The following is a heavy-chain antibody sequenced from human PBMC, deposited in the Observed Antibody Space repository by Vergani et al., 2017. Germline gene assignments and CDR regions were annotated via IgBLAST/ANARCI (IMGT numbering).Heavy chain of an antibody. D-gene: IGHD6-6*01. CDR1: GGTFSSYT. V-gene: IGHV1-69*09. Sequence: QVQLVQSGAEVKKPGSSVKVSCKASGGTFSSYTISWVRQAPGQGLEWMGRIIPILGIANYAQKFQGRVTITADKSTSTAYMELSSLRSEDTAVYYCARGGAARQSWGYYYYGMDVWGQGTTVTVSS. CDR2: IIPILGIA. CDR3: ARGGAARQSWGYYYYGMDV. J-gene: IGHJ6*02.